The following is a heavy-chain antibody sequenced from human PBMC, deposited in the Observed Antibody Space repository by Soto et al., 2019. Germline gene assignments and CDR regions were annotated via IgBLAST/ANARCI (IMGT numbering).Heavy chain of an antibody. CDR1: GASINDYY. CDR2: VYHNGNT. D-gene: IGHD3-10*01. J-gene: IGHJ4*02. Sequence: SETLSLTCTVSGASINDYYWSWIRQPPGEGLQWIAYVYHNGNTAYNPSLMNRVTISLDTSRSQFSLSLSSVTAADTAVYYCATEKSGSPTYSWGQGVLVTVSS. V-gene: IGHV4-59*01. CDR3: ATEKSGSPTYS.